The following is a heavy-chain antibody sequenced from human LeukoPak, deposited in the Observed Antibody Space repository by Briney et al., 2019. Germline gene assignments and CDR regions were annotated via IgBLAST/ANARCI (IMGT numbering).Heavy chain of an antibody. CDR2: IYHSGST. CDR1: GGSISSGGYY. Sequence: SQTRSLTCTVSGGSISSGGYYWSWIRQPPGKGLEWIGYIYHSGSTYYNPSLKSRVTISVDRSKNQFSLKLSSVTAADTAVYYCARGPPSTLGYCSGGSCYSGAPYYFDYWGQGTLVTVSS. CDR3: ARGPPSTLGYCSGGSCYSGAPYYFDY. D-gene: IGHD2-15*01. J-gene: IGHJ4*02. V-gene: IGHV4-30-2*01.